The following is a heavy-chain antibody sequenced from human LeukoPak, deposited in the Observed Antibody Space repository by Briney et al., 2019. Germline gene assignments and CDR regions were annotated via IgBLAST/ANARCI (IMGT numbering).Heavy chain of an antibody. CDR1: GYTFTGYY. CDR2: INPNSGGT. Sequence: ASVKVSCKASGYTFTGYYMHWVRQAPGQGLEWMGWINPNSGGTNYAQKFQGRVTMTRDTSISTAYMELSRLRSDDTAVYYCARDRYSALYYYGMDVWGQGTTVTVSS. CDR3: ARDRYSALYYYGMDV. D-gene: IGHD1-26*01. J-gene: IGHJ6*02. V-gene: IGHV1-2*02.